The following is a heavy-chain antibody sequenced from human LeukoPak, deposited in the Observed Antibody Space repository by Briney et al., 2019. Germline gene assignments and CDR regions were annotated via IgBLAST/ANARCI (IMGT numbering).Heavy chain of an antibody. J-gene: IGHJ4*02. CDR3: ARVSYYDSSDGGAQ. D-gene: IGHD3-22*01. CDR1: GYTFTGYY. CDR2: INPNSGGT. Sequence: GASVKVSCKASGYTFTGYYMHWVRQAPGQGLEWMGWINPNSGGTNYAQKFQGRVTMTRDTSISTAYMELSRLRSEDTAVYYCARVSYYDSSDGGAQWGQGTLVTVSS. V-gene: IGHV1-2*02.